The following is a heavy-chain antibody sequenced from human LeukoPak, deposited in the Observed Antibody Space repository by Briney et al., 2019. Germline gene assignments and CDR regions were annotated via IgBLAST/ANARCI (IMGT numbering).Heavy chain of an antibody. CDR2: INHSGST. CDR3: ARSRPITIFGVVIRSIYYYYGMDV. V-gene: IGHV4-34*01. Sequence: SETLSLTCAVYGGSFSGYYWSWIRQPPGKGLEWIGEINHSGSTNYNPSLKSRVTISVDTSKNQFSLKLSSVTAADTAVYYCARSRPITIFGVVIRSIYYYYGMDVWGQGTTVTVSS. J-gene: IGHJ6*02. D-gene: IGHD3-3*01. CDR1: GGSFSGYY.